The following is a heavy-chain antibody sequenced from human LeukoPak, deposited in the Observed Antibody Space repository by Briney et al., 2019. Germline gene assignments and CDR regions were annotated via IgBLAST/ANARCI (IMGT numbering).Heavy chain of an antibody. CDR1: GGSISSGTYY. D-gene: IGHD1-14*01. CDR3: ARDRKYYYHMDV. CDR2: IYHSGST. J-gene: IGHJ6*03. Sequence: SETLSLTCTVSGGSISSGTYYWGWIRQPPGEGLEWIGSIYHSGSTYYNPSLKSRVTISVDTSKNQFSLKLSSLTAADTAVYYCARDRKYYYHMDVWGKGTTVTVSS. V-gene: IGHV4-39*07.